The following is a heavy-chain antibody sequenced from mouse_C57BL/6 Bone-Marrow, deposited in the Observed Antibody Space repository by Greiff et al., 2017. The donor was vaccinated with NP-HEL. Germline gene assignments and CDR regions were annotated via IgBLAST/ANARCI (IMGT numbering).Heavy chain of an antibody. CDR2: IRSKSSNSAK. V-gene: IGHV10-3*01. CDR3: VGDRRWYFDV. Sequence: EVKLVESGGGLVQPKGSLKLSCAASGFTFTTYAMHWVRQAPGKGLEWVARIRSKSSNSAKYYADSVKDRFTISRADSQSMLYLQMNSVKTEDTAMDCCVGDRRWYFDVGGTGTTVTVSS. CDR1: GFTFTTYA. J-gene: IGHJ1*03.